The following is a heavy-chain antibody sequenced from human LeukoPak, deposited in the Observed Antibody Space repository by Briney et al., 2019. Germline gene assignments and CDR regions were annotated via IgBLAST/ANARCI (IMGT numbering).Heavy chain of an antibody. J-gene: IGHJ4*02. CDR2: ISAHNGNT. Sequence: ASVTVSCKASGYTFTSYGISWVRQAPGQGLEWMGWISAHNGNTNYAQKLQGRVAMTTDTSTTTAHMELRSLRSDDTAVYYCARDGVDYSYESSVDYWGQGTLVTVSS. V-gene: IGHV1-18*01. CDR1: GYTFTSYG. D-gene: IGHD3-22*01. CDR3: ARDGVDYSYESSVDY.